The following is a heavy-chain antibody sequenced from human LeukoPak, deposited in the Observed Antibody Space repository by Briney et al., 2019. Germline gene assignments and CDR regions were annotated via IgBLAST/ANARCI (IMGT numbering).Heavy chain of an antibody. Sequence: MTSETLSLTCAVYGGSFSGYYWSWIRQPPGKGLEWIGEINHSGSTNYNPSLKSRVTISVDTSKNQFSLKLSPVTAADTAVYYCARHRYGADFDCWGQGTLVTVSS. CDR3: ARHRYGADFDC. D-gene: IGHD4-17*01. CDR1: GGSFSGYY. V-gene: IGHV4-34*01. CDR2: INHSGST. J-gene: IGHJ4*02.